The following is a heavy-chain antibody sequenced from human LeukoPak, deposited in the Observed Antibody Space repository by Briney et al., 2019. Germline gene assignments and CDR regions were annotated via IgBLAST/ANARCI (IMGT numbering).Heavy chain of an antibody. CDR3: ARENQGESMDV. J-gene: IGHJ6*03. Sequence: GGSLRLSCAASGFTFSSYSMNWVRQAPGKGLEWVSSISSSSSYIYYADSVKGRFTISRDNAKKSLYLQMNSLRAEDTAVYYCARENQGESMDVWGKGTTVTVSS. CDR2: ISSSSSYI. V-gene: IGHV3-21*01. CDR1: GFTFSSYS.